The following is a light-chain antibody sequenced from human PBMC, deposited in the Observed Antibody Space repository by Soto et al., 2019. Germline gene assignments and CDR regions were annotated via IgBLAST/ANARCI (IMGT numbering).Light chain of an antibody. CDR3: ASYTSVSPYV. CDR2: EVS. CDR1: SSDVGGYDF. J-gene: IGLJ1*01. V-gene: IGLV2-14*01. Sequence: QSALTQPASVSGSPGQSITISCTEASSDVGGYDFVSWYQQHPGKAPKLLIYEVSNRPSGVSYRFSGSKSANTASLTISGLQAEDEADYYCASYTSVSPYVFGTGTKVTAL.